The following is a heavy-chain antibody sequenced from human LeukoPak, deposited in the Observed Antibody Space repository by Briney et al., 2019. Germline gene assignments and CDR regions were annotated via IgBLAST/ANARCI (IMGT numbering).Heavy chain of an antibody. CDR3: ARGGHYDSSGYWTGNYYYYYMDV. CDR1: GFTFSSYA. V-gene: IGHV3-30*02. CDR2: IRYDGSNK. Sequence: GGSLRLSCAASGFTFSSYAMHWVRQAPGKGLEWVAFIRYDGSNKDYADSVKGRFTISRDNAKNSLYLQMNSLRAEDTAVYYCARGGHYDSSGYWTGNYYYYYMDVWGKGTTVTVSS. J-gene: IGHJ6*03. D-gene: IGHD3-22*01.